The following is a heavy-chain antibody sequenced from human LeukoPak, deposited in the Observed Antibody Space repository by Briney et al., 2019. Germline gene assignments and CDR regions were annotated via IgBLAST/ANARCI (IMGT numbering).Heavy chain of an antibody. Sequence: SETLSLTCTVSGGSISSSSYYRGWIRQPPGKGLEWIGSIYYSGSTYYNPSLKSRVTISVDTSKNQFSLKLSSVTAADTAVYYCARHIEYGAVAGNGDFDYWGQGTLVTVSS. V-gene: IGHV4-39*01. CDR3: ARHIEYGAVAGNGDFDY. CDR1: GGSISSSSYY. D-gene: IGHD6-19*01. J-gene: IGHJ4*02. CDR2: IYYSGST.